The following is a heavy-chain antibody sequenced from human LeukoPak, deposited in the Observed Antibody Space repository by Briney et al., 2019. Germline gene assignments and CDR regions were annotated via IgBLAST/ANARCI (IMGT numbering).Heavy chain of an antibody. CDR1: GFTFSNFV. CDR2: IPTDDNPT. Sequence: GGSLRLSCAASGFTFSNFVMHWVRQAPGKGLVWVARIPTDDNPTNYADSVQGRFTISRDNAKNTLYLQMNNLRLEDTAVYYCVRDHHFKIDFRGQGTLVTVSS. J-gene: IGHJ4*02. CDR3: VRDHHFKIDF. V-gene: IGHV3-74*01.